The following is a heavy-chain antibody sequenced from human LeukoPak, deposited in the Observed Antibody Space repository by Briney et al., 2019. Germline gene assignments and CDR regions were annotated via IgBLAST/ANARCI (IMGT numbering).Heavy chain of an antibody. CDR3: ARVWFNYYYMDV. J-gene: IGHJ6*03. CDR2: INHSGST. V-gene: IGHV4-39*07. Sequence: PSETLSLTCTVSGGSISSSSYYWGWIRQPPGKGLEWIGEINHSGSTNYNPSLKSRVTISVDTSKNQFSLKLSSVTAADTAVYYCARVWFNYYYMDVWGKGTTVTISS. D-gene: IGHD3-10*01. CDR1: GGSISSSSYY.